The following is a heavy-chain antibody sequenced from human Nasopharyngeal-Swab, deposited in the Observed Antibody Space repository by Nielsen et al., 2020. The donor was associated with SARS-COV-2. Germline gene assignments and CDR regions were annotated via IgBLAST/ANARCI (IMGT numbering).Heavy chain of an antibody. V-gene: IGHV3-9*01. J-gene: IGHJ4*02. CDR3: AKAQYSSGPINFDY. CDR2: ISWNSGSI. Sequence: SLKISCAASGFTFSSYSMNWVRQAPGKGLEWVSGISWNSGSIGYADSVKGRFTISRDNAKNSLYLQMNSLRAEDTALYYCAKAQYSSGPINFDYWGQGTLVTVSS. D-gene: IGHD6-19*01. CDR1: GFTFSSYS.